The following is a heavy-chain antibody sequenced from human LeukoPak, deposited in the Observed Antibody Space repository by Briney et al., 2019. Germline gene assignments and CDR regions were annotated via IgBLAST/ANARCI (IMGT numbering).Heavy chain of an antibody. CDR3: SKQSYARSLGE. J-gene: IGHJ4*02. CDR2: TNSGGTST. V-gene: IGHV3-23*01. CDR1: GFPFSDFS. Sequence: GGSLRLSCATSGFPFSDFSMSWVRQAPGKGLEWISTTNSGGTSTYYAESVKGRFTISRDNSKHTLYLQMSSLGVEDTAVYYRSKQSYARSLGEGGPGTLVSVSS. D-gene: IGHD2-8*01.